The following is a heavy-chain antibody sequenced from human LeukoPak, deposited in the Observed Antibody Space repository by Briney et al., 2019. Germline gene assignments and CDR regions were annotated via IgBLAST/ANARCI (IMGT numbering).Heavy chain of an antibody. CDR3: ARGRGVTYYYDTEDAFDI. CDR2: ISAYNGNT. Sequence: GASVKVSCKASGYTFTSYGISWVRQAPGQGLEWMGWISAYNGNTNYAQKLQGRVTMTTDTSTSTAYMELRSLRSDDTAVYYCARGRGVTYYYDTEDAFDIWGQGTMVTVSS. J-gene: IGHJ3*02. V-gene: IGHV1-18*01. CDR1: GYTFTSYG. D-gene: IGHD3-22*01.